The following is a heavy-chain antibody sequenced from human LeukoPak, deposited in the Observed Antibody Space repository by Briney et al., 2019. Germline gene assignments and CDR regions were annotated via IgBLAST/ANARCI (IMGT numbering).Heavy chain of an antibody. J-gene: IGHJ4*02. CDR1: GGTISSYK. CDR3: ARGIVGATAPDY. CDR2: IYSSGST. Sequence: PSETLSLTCTASGGTISSYKWSWIRQPAGKGLEWIGRIYSSGSTNYTPSLKRRVPMSVDTSKNHFSLKLSSVTAADTAVYYCARGIVGATAPDYWGQGALVIVSS. D-gene: IGHD1-26*01. V-gene: IGHV4-4*07.